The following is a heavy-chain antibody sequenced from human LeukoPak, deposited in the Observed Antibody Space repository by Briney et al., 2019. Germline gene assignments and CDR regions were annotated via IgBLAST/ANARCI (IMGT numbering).Heavy chain of an antibody. D-gene: IGHD5-12*01. Sequence: GGSLRLSCAASGSTFSNYWMTWVRQAPGKGLEWVAHINQDGSEEHYMDSAKARFTISRDNAKNSLSLQMNSLRAEDTAVYYCVRDGGVSGYDLLDYWGQGTLVTVSS. V-gene: IGHV3-7*01. CDR2: INQDGSEE. CDR3: VRDGGVSGYDLLDY. J-gene: IGHJ4*02. CDR1: GSTFSNYW.